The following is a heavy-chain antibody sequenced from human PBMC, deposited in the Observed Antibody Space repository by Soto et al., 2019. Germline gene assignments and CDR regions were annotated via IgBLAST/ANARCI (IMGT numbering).Heavy chain of an antibody. CDR2: ISGSGGSA. CDR3: AEDRDESSSGVLGGLY. V-gene: IGHV3-23*01. J-gene: IGHJ4*02. Sequence: PGGSLRLSCAASGSTFSNYAMNWVRQAPGKGLEWVSGISGSGGSAYYADSVKGRFTISRDNSRNTLYLQMNSLRADDTAVYYCAEDRDESSSGVLGGLYWGQGTLVTVSS. CDR1: GSTFSNYA. D-gene: IGHD6-6*01.